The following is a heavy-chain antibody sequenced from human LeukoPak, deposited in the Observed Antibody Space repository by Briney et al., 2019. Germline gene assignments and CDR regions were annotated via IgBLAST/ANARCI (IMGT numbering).Heavy chain of an antibody. D-gene: IGHD4-17*01. CDR2: IIPIFGTA. CDR3: ARAPFDYGDYYNYFDY. Sequence: SVKVSCKASGGTFSSYAISWVRQAPGQGLEWMGGIIPIFGTANYAQKFQGRVTITADESTSTAYMELSSLRSEDTAVYYCARAPFDYGDYYNYFDYRGQGTLVTVSS. V-gene: IGHV1-69*13. J-gene: IGHJ4*02. CDR1: GGTFSSYA.